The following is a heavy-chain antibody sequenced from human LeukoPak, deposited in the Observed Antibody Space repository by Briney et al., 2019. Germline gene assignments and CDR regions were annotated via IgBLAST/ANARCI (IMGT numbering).Heavy chain of an antibody. CDR3: ARRTVTRDWYFDL. Sequence: GGSLRLSCAASGFTFSSYAMSWVRQAPGKGLEWVSAISGSGGSTYYADSVKGRFTISRDNAKNSLYLQMNSLRAEDTAVYYCARRTVTRDWYFDLWGRGTLVTVSS. D-gene: IGHD4-17*01. V-gene: IGHV3-23*01. CDR2: ISGSGGST. J-gene: IGHJ2*01. CDR1: GFTFSSYA.